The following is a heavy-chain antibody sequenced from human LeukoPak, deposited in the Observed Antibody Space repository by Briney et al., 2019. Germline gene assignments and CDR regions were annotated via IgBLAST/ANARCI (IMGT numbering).Heavy chain of an antibody. Sequence: ASVKVSCKASGYTFTGYYMHWVRQAPGQGPEWVGRINPNSGGTNYAQKFQGRVTMTRHTSISTAYMVLSRLRSDDTAVYYCATLAVAGVNWFDPWGQGTLVTVSS. D-gene: IGHD6-19*01. CDR3: ATLAVAGVNWFDP. J-gene: IGHJ5*02. CDR1: GYTFTGYY. V-gene: IGHV1-2*06. CDR2: INPNSGGT.